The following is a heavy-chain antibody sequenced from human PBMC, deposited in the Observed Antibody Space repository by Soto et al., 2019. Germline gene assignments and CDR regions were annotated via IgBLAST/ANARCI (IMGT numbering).Heavy chain of an antibody. V-gene: IGHV4-34*01. CDR1: GGSFSGYY. Sequence: SETLSLTCTVYGGSFSGYYWSWIRQPPGKGLEWIGEINHSGSTNYNPSLKSRVTISVDTSKNQFSLKLSSVTAADTAVYYCARVIRDIVVVPAAMGDYYGMDVWGQGTTVTV. CDR2: INHSGST. D-gene: IGHD2-2*01. J-gene: IGHJ6*02. CDR3: ARVIRDIVVVPAAMGDYYGMDV.